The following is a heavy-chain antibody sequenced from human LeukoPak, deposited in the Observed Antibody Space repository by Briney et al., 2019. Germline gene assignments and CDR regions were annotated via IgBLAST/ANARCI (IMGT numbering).Heavy chain of an antibody. Sequence: SVKVSCKASGGTFSSYAISWVRQAPGQGLEWMRRIIPIFGTANYAQKFQGRVTITTDESTSTAYMELSSLRSEDTAVYYCARPYYGSGSYSNEYFQHWGQGTLVTVSS. CDR1: GGTFSSYA. J-gene: IGHJ1*01. D-gene: IGHD3-10*01. V-gene: IGHV1-69*05. CDR2: IIPIFGTA. CDR3: ARPYYGSGSYSNEYFQH.